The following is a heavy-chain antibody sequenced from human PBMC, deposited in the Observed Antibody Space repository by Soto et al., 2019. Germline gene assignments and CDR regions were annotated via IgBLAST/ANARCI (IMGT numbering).Heavy chain of an antibody. CDR3: AKGVEQWLVYYYYGMDV. V-gene: IGHV3-30*18. D-gene: IGHD6-19*01. CDR2: ISYDGSNK. CDR1: GFTFSSYG. J-gene: IGHJ6*02. Sequence: QVQLVESGGGVVQPGRSLRLSCAASGFTFSSYGMHWVRQAPGKGLEWVAVISYDGSNKYYADSVKGRFTISRDNSKNTLYLQMNSLRAEDTAVYYCAKGVEQWLVYYYYGMDVWGQGTTVTVSS.